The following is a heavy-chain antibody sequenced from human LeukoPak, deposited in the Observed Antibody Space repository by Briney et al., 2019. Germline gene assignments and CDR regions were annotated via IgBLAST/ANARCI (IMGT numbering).Heavy chain of an antibody. CDR1: GYTFTGYY. CDR2: INPNSGNT. V-gene: IGHV1-8*03. CDR3: ARSRRIFGVVITLGY. Sequence: ASVKVSCKASGYTFTGYYMHWVRQAPGQGLEWMGWINPNSGNTGYAQKFQGRVTITRNTSISTAYMELSSLRSEDTAVYYCARSRRIFGVVITLGYWGQGTLVTVSS. J-gene: IGHJ4*02. D-gene: IGHD3-3*01.